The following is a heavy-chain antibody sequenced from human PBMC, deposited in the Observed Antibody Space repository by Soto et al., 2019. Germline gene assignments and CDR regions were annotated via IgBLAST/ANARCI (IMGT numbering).Heavy chain of an antibody. J-gene: IGHJ4*02. V-gene: IGHV4-30-4*01. CDR2: IYYSGST. D-gene: IGHD3-10*01. Sequence: SETLSLTCTVSGGSISSGDYYWSWIRQPPGKGLEWIGYIYYSGSTYYNPSLKSRVTISVDTSKNQFSLKLSSVTAADTAVYYCARTLWFGESHTKNGDYWGQGTLVTVSS. CDR1: GGSISSGDYY. CDR3: ARTLWFGESHTKNGDY.